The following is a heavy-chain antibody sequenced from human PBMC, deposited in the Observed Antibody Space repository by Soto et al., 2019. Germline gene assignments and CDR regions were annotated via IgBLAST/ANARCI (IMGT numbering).Heavy chain of an antibody. V-gene: IGHV4-30-4*01. J-gene: IGHJ6*02. CDR1: GGSISSGDYY. CDR2: VYYSGST. CDR3: ARVSFYCSSASCYLRNYYALDV. Sequence: QMQLQESGPGLVKPSQTLSLTCSVSGGSISSGDYYWSWIRQPPGKGLEWIGHVYYSGSTYYNPSLENRVIMSVDTSKNQFSLEVRSVTAADTAVYYCARVSFYCSSASCYLRNYYALDVWGQGTTVNVAS. D-gene: IGHD2-2*01.